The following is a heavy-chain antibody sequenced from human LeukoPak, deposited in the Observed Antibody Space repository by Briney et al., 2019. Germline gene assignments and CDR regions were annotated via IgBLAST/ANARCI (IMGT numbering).Heavy chain of an antibody. CDR2: ISYDGSNK. CDR3: ASPRERGGNYYDSSGYYWPFDY. V-gene: IGHV3-30*03. CDR1: GFTFSSYG. D-gene: IGHD3-22*01. J-gene: IGHJ4*02. Sequence: GGSLRLSCAASGFTFSSYGMHWVRQAPGKGLEWVGVISYDGSNKYYADSVKGRFTISRDNSKNTLYLQMNSLRAEDTAVYYCASPRERGGNYYDSSGYYWPFDYWGQGTLVTVSS.